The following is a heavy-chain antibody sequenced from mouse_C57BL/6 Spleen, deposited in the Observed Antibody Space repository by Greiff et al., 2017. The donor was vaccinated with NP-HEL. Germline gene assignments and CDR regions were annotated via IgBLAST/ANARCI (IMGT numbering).Heavy chain of an antibody. CDR2: IYPGSGNT. J-gene: IGHJ4*01. CDR3: ARPYSSGYVNYYAMDY. D-gene: IGHD3-2*02. CDR1: GYTFTDYY. Sequence: QVQLKESGAELVRPGASVKLSCKASGYTFTDYYINWVKQRPGQGLEWIARIYPGSGNTYYNEKFKGKATLTAEKSSSTAYMQLSSLTSEDSAVYFCARPYSSGYVNYYAMDYWGQGTSVTVSS. V-gene: IGHV1-76*01.